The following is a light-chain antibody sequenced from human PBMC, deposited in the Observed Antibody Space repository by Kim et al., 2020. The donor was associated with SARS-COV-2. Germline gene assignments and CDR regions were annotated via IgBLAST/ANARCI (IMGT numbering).Light chain of an antibody. CDR3: NSRDSSGNHQV. V-gene: IGLV3-19*01. CDR1: SLRSYY. J-gene: IGLJ2*01. Sequence: SSELTQDPAVSVALGQTVRITCQGDSLRSYYASWYQQKPGQAPVLVLYGENNRPSGIPDRFSGSRSGNTASLTITGAQAEDEADYYCNSRDSSGNHQVFG. CDR2: GEN.